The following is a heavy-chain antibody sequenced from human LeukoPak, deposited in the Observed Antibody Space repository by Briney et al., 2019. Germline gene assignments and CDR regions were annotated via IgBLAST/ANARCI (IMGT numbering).Heavy chain of an antibody. D-gene: IGHD3-9*01. Sequence: HGESLKISCKGSGYSFTNYWIAWVRQVPGKGLEWMGIIYPGDSETRYSPSFQGQVTISADESISSAYLQWSSLKASDTAIYYCARPRGDLLTGYYTYWGQGTLVTVSS. CDR2: IYPGDSET. J-gene: IGHJ4*02. CDR3: ARPRGDLLTGYYTY. CDR1: GYSFTNYW. V-gene: IGHV5-51*01.